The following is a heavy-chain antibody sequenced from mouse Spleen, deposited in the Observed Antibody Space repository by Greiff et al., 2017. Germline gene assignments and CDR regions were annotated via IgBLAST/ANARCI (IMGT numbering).Heavy chain of an antibody. Sequence: QVQLQQSGAELVKPGASVKMSCKASGYTFTSYWITWVKQRPGQGLEWIGDIYPGSGSTNYNEKFKSKATLTVDTSSSTAYMQLSSLTSEDSAVYYCARSGYGNLYYAMDYWGQGTSVTVSS. CDR2: IYPGSGST. D-gene: IGHD2-10*02. CDR3: ARSGYGNLYYAMDY. CDR1: GYTFTSYW. J-gene: IGHJ4*01. V-gene: IGHV1-55*01.